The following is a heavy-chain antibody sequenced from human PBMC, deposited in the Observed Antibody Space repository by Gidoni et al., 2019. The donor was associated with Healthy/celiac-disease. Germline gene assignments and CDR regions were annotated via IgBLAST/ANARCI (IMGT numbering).Heavy chain of an antibody. V-gene: IGHV4-39*01. CDR1: GGSISSSSYY. Sequence: QLQLQESGPGLVKPSETLSLTCTVSGGSISSSSYYWGWFRQPPGKVLEWIGSIYYSGSTYYNPSLKSRVTISVDTSKNQFSLKLSSVTAADTAGYYCASSNYGMDVWGQGTTVTVSS. CDR2: IYYSGST. CDR3: ASSNYGMDV. J-gene: IGHJ6*02.